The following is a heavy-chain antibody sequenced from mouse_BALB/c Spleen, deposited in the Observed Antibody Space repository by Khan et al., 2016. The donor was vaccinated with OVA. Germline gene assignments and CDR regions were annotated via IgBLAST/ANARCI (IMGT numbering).Heavy chain of an antibody. CDR1: GYTFTSYW. J-gene: IGHJ2*01. Sequence: VQLQQPGAELVKAGASVKMSCKASGYTFTSYWMHWVKQRLGQGLEWFAETNPTNGRTYYNEKFKSTATLTVDKSSSTAYMLLSGPTFEDSAVYYCARIKKIVATYFDDWGQGTTLTVSS. D-gene: IGHD1-1*01. CDR3: ARIKKIVATYFDD. V-gene: IGHV1S81*02. CDR2: TNPTNGRT.